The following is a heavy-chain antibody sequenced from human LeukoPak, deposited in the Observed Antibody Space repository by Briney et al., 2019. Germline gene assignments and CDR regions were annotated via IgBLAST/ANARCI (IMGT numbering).Heavy chain of an antibody. V-gene: IGHV1-8*01. CDR1: GYIFTSYD. CDR3: ARQTGTNALYI. CDR2: MKPNSGNT. J-gene: IGHJ3*02. D-gene: IGHD1-14*01. Sequence: ASVKVSCKASGYIFTSYDINWVRQATGQGAEWMGWMKPNSGNTDYAQKFQPTLTMTPDTSISTAYMDLSSLRSEDTAVYYCARQTGTNALYIWGQGTMVTVSS.